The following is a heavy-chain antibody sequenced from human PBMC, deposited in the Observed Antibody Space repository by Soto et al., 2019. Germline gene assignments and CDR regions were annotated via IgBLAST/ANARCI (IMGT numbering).Heavy chain of an antibody. CDR2: LYYGRSA. V-gene: IGHV4-59*01. Sequence: QVQLQESGPGLVQPSETLSLTCAVSGDSISSYYCMWIRQPPGKGLESIGYLYYGRSANYNPSLKSRVTLSGDTSTNPCSLTLSSMTAADTAVYYCALRSMAVVPEYWGQGTLVTVSS. D-gene: IGHD3-22*01. J-gene: IGHJ4*02. CDR1: GDSISSYY. CDR3: ALRSMAVVPEY.